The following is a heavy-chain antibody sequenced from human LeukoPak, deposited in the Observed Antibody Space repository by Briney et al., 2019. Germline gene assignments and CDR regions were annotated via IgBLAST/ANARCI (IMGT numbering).Heavy chain of an antibody. CDR1: GFTFSNYA. CDR2: ISGSGHST. D-gene: IGHD6-19*01. V-gene: IGHV3-23*01. CDR3: AKDLAYRSGWFLGAFDV. J-gene: IGHJ3*01. Sequence: GGSLRLSCAASGFTFSNYAMSWVRQSPGKGLEWVSGISGSGHSTYYADSVKGRFSISRDNSKNTVYLQMNRLRAEDTAAYYCAKDLAYRSGWFLGAFDVWGQGTMVTVSS.